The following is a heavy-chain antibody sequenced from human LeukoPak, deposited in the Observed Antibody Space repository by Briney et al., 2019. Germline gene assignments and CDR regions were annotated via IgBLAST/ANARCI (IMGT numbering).Heavy chain of an antibody. Sequence: PGGSLRLSCSASGFTFSSYAMHWVRQAPGKGLEYVSAINSNGGITFYADSMKGRFTISRDDSKNTLYLQMSSLRAEDTAIYYCVKGVAARLDYWGQGTLVTVPS. V-gene: IGHV3-64D*09. CDR1: GFTFSSYA. J-gene: IGHJ4*02. D-gene: IGHD6-6*01. CDR3: VKGVAARLDY. CDR2: INSNGGIT.